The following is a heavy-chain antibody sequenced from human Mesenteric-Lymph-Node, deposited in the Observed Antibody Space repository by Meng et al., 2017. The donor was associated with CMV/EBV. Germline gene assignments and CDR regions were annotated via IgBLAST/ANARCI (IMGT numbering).Heavy chain of an antibody. CDR2: IRYDGNNK. CDR1: GFTFSNYG. D-gene: IGHD2-2*01. CDR3: ARYYQDIVVIPDAHDAFDV. V-gene: IGHV3-30*02. Sequence: GGSLRLSCAASGFTFSNYGMHWVRQAPGKGLEWVAFIRYDGNNKDYVDSVKGRFAISRDNSKHTLYLQMNSLRPEDTAVYYCARYYQDIVVIPDAHDAFDVWGQRAMVTVSS. J-gene: IGHJ3*01.